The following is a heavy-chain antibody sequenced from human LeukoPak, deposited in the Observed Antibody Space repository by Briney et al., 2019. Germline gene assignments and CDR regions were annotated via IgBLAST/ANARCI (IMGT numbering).Heavy chain of an antibody. Sequence: GASVKVACKASGYTFTDYFVHWVRQAPGQGLEWMGWINPDSGGTFFKQKFQGRVTMTRDTSINTVDMELSRLTSDDTAVYYCARESHRGGEYYFDYWGQGTLVTVSS. D-gene: IGHD2-15*01. CDR2: INPDSGGT. CDR3: ARESHRGGEYYFDY. J-gene: IGHJ4*02. CDR1: GYTFTDYF. V-gene: IGHV1-2*02.